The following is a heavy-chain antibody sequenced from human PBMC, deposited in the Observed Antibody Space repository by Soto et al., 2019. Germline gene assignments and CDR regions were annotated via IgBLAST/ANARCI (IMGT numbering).Heavy chain of an antibody. CDR3: ARGRTGYDILTGYYINYYYYGMDV. Sequence: SETLSLTCAVYGGSFSGYYWSWIRQPPGKGLEWIGEINHSGSTNYNPSLKSRVTISVDTSKNQFSLKLSSVTAADTAVYYCARGRTGYDILTGYYINYYYYGMDVWGQGTTVTVSS. J-gene: IGHJ6*02. CDR2: INHSGST. CDR1: GGSFSGYY. D-gene: IGHD3-9*01. V-gene: IGHV4-34*01.